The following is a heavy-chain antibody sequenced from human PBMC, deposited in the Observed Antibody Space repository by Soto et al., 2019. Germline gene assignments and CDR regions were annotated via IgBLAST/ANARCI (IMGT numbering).Heavy chain of an antibody. D-gene: IGHD3-10*01. Sequence: ASVKVSCKASGYTFTSYAMHWVRQAPGQRLEWMGWINAGNGNTKYSQKFQGRVTITRDTSASTACMELSSLRSEDTAVYYCARDLGGSGPLYYYYGMDVWGQGTTGTVS. J-gene: IGHJ6*02. CDR2: INAGNGNT. V-gene: IGHV1-3*01. CDR1: GYTFTSYA. CDR3: ARDLGGSGPLYYYYGMDV.